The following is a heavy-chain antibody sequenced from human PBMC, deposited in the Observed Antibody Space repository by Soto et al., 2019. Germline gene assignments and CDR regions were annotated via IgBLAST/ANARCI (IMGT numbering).Heavy chain of an antibody. CDR1: GGSISSYY. Sequence: PSETLSLTCTVSGGSISSYYWSWIRQPPGKGLEWIGYIYYSGSTNYNPSLKSRVTISVDTSKNQFSLKLSSVTAADTAVYYCASRYCSGGSCYSIGMNYWGQGTLVTVSS. CDR3: ASRYCSGGSCYSIGMNY. J-gene: IGHJ4*02. D-gene: IGHD2-15*01. V-gene: IGHV4-59*08. CDR2: IYYSGST.